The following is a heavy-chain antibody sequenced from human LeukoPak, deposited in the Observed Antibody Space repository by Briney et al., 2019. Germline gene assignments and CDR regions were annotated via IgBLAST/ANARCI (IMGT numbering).Heavy chain of an antibody. CDR2: IWYDGSNE. J-gene: IGHJ4*02. Sequence: GRSLRLSCAASGFTFNDYAMHWVRQAPGKGLEWVALIWYDGSNEYYADSVKGRFTISRDNSKNTLYLQMNSLRAEDTAVYYCARGQICSGGHRYRLFDFWGQGTLVTVSS. D-gene: IGHD2-21*02. CDR1: GFTFNDYA. V-gene: IGHV3-33*01. CDR3: ARGQICSGGHRYRLFDF.